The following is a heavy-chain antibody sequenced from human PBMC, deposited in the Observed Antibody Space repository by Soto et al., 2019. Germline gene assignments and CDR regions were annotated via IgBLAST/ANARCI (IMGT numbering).Heavy chain of an antibody. D-gene: IGHD6-13*01. V-gene: IGHV3-74*01. CDR1: GSAFDSYW. CDR2: IDYDGTTT. Sequence: GGSLRLSCAASGSAFDSYWMHWVRQVPGEGPVWVSRIDYDGTTTTYADSVKGRFTISRDNAKNTLYLQMNSLRAEDTAVYYCARGPRPSSAGTGAYWGQGTLVTVSS. CDR3: ARGPRPSSAGTGAY. J-gene: IGHJ4*02.